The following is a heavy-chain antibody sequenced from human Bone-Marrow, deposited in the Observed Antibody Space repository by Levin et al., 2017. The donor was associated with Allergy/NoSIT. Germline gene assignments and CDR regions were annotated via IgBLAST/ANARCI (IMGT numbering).Heavy chain of an antibody. D-gene: IGHD4-17*01. J-gene: IGHJ4*02. CDR1: GGSITSGEYY. CDR2: IYYSGAT. Sequence: SETLSLTCTVSGGSITSGEYYWSWIRQRPGTGLEWVGYIYYSGATYYNPSLKSRLRISVDTSGSQFSLRLKSVTAADTAVYYCARERDYGDSHEIDYWGQGTLVTVSS. V-gene: IGHV4-31*03. CDR3: ARERDYGDSHEIDY.